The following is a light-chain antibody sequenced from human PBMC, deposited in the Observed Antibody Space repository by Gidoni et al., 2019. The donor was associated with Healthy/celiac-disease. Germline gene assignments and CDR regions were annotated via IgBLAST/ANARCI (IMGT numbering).Light chain of an antibody. V-gene: IGLV1-40*01. CDR2: VKS. CDR1: SSNIGAGYD. CDR3: QSYDSSLSGSV. Sequence: QSVLTQPPSVSGAPGHRVTISCTGGSSNIGAGYDVHWYQQRPGTAPKLLIFVKSNRHSGVPDRFSGSKSGTSASLAITWLQAEDEADYYCQSYDSSLSGSVFGGGTKLTVL. J-gene: IGLJ2*01.